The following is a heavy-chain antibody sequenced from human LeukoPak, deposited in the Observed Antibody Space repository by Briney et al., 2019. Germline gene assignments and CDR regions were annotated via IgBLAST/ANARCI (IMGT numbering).Heavy chain of an antibody. Sequence: PGGSLRLSCAAPGFTFSSSAMNWVRQAPGKGLEWVSSINNVGSHIYYAGSVRGRFTISRDSAKNSLYLQMNSLRAEDTAVYYCARGSDYGGNSLYYYMDVWGKGTTVTVSS. CDR2: INNVGSHI. CDR1: GFTFSSSA. CDR3: ARGSDYGGNSLYYYMDV. J-gene: IGHJ6*03. D-gene: IGHD4-23*01. V-gene: IGHV3-21*01.